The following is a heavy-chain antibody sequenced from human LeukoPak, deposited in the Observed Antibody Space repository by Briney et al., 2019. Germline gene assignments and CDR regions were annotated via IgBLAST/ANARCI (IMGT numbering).Heavy chain of an antibody. CDR1: GYTFTSYG. CDR2: IIPILGIA. D-gene: IGHD6-6*01. Sequence: SVKVSCKASGYTFTSYGISWVRQAPGQGLEWMGRIIPILGIANYAQKFQGRVTITADKSTSTAYMELSSLRSEDTAVYYCARSPIAARPFWFDPWGQGTLVTVSS. V-gene: IGHV1-69*04. J-gene: IGHJ5*02. CDR3: ARSPIAARPFWFDP.